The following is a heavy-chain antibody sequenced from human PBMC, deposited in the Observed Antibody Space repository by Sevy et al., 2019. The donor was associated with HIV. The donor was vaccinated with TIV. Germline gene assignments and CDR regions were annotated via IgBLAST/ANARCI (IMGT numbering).Heavy chain of an antibody. CDR1: GFTFGDYA. Sequence: GGSLRLSCAASGFTFGDYAIHWVRQAPGKGLEWVSGISWNSGSIGYADSVKGGFTISRDNAKKSMYLQMNSLRAEDTALYECAKTSSGWYFDYWGQGTLVTVSS. CDR2: ISWNSGSI. V-gene: IGHV3-9*01. D-gene: IGHD6-19*01. CDR3: AKTSSGWYFDY. J-gene: IGHJ4*02.